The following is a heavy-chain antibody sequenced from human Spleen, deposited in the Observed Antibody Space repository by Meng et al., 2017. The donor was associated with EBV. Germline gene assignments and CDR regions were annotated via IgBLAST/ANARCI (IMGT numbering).Heavy chain of an antibody. D-gene: IGHD4-17*01. CDR3: ARGPGDYLVLDWFDP. Sequence: HGRLQQGGAGLLNPSETPSLTCALYGGSLSGHYLSWIRQPPGKGLQWIGEINDSGKTTYNPSLKSRVTMSVDMSTLQFSLNLTSVTAADTAVYYCARGPGDYLVLDWFDPWGQGTLVTVSS. CDR2: INDSGKT. CDR1: GGSLSGHY. J-gene: IGHJ5*02. V-gene: IGHV4-34*01.